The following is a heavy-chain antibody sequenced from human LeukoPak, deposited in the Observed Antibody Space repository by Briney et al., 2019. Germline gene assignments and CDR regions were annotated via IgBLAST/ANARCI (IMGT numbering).Heavy chain of an antibody. CDR3: AKSQPSAISWFDP. CDR1: GFTFSSYS. V-gene: IGHV3-21*04. J-gene: IGHJ5*02. Sequence: GGSLRLSCAASGFTFSSYSMNWVRQAPGKGLEWVSSISSSSSYIYYADSVKGRFTISRDNAKNSLYLQMNSLRDEDTAVYYCAKSQPSAISWFDPWGQGTLVTVSS. CDR2: ISSSSSYI. D-gene: IGHD2-2*02.